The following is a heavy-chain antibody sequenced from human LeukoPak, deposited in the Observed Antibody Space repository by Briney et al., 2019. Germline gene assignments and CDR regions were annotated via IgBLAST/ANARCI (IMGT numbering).Heavy chain of an antibody. V-gene: IGHV4-59*01. CDR3: VRATPWSGYYTGYFDY. D-gene: IGHD3-3*01. Sequence: SETLSLTCTVSGGSISSYYWSWIRQPPGKGLEWIGYIYYIGSTNYNPSLKGRVTFSLNTSKNQFSLNLTSVTAADTAVYYYVRATPWSGYYTGYFDYWGQGTLVTVSS. CDR2: IYYIGST. J-gene: IGHJ4*02. CDR1: GGSISSYY.